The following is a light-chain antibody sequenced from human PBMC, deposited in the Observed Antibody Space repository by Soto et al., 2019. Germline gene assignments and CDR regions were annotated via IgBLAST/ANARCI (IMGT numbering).Light chain of an antibody. CDR1: SSDVGYYNL. V-gene: IGLV2-23*02. CDR2: EVN. J-gene: IGLJ2*01. CDR3: CSYAGSSTLL. Sequence: QSALTQPASVSGSPGQSITISCTGTSSDVGYYNLVSWYQHHPGKAPKFMIYEVNKRPAGVSNRFSGSKSGNTASLTISGLQAEDEADYYCCSYAGSSTLLFGGGTKLTV.